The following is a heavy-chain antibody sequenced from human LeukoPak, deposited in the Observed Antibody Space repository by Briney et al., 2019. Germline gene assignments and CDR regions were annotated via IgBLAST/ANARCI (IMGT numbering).Heavy chain of an antibody. D-gene: IGHD3-22*01. CDR2: ISSSSSHI. Sequence: NPGGSLRLSCAASGFTFSSYSMNWVRQAPGKGLEWVSSISSSSSHIYYADSVKGRFTISRDNAKNSLYLQMNSLRAEDTAVYYCARDGYDSSGYGHDYWGQGTLVTVSS. CDR3: ARDGYDSSGYGHDY. CDR1: GFTFSSYS. J-gene: IGHJ4*02. V-gene: IGHV3-21*01.